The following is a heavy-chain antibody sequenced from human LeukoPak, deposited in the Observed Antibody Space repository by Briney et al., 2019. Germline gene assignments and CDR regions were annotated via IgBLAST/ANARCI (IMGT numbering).Heavy chain of an antibody. V-gene: IGHV3-11*04. CDR2: ISSSGSTI. J-gene: IGHJ4*02. Sequence: GGSLRLSCAASGFTFSDYYMSWIRQAPGKGLEWVSYISSSGSTIYYADSVKGRFTISRDNAKNSLYLEMNSLVAEDTAVYYCARDPIAVMGGGSFDYWGQGILVTVSS. CDR3: ARDPIAVMGGGSFDY. D-gene: IGHD6-19*01. CDR1: GFTFSDYY.